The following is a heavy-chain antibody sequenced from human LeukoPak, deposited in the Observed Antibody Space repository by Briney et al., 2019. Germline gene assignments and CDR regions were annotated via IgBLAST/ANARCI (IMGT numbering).Heavy chain of an antibody. CDR3: ARLQVHCGGDCYTRWFDP. Sequence: SETLTLTCTVSGGSVSSYYWSWIRQPPGKGLEWIAYIYYSGSTKYNPSLKSRVTISLDRSKNQFSLKLRSVAAADTAVYYCARLQVHCGGDCYTRWFDPWGQGTLVTVSS. J-gene: IGHJ5*02. V-gene: IGHV4-59*08. D-gene: IGHD2-21*02. CDR1: GGSVSSYY. CDR2: IYYSGST.